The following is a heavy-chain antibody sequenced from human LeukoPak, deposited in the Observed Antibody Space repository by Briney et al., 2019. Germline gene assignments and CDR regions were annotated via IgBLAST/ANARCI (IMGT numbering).Heavy chain of an antibody. CDR1: GVIFNNYA. J-gene: IGHJ4*02. Sequence: GGSLRLSCAGSGVIFNNYAMHWVRQPPGKGLEWVSGISWNSGSIDYADSVKGRFTISRDNAKNSLYLQMNSLRVEDTAFYYCAKDNRRHYTSGPNPDSLHWGQGALVTVSS. D-gene: IGHD6-19*01. CDR3: AKDNRRHYTSGPNPDSLH. V-gene: IGHV3-9*01. CDR2: ISWNSGSI.